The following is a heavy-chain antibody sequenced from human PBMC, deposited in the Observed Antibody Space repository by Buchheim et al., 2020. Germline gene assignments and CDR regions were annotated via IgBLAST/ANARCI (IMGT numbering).Heavy chain of an antibody. CDR2: IYYGGST. V-gene: IGHV4-39*01. D-gene: IGHD6-13*01. CDR3: ARHRRAAGTKGLTYWFDP. J-gene: IGHJ5*02. Sequence: QLQLQESGPGLVKPSETLSLTCTVSGGSISSSSYYWGWIRQPPGKGLEWIGSIYYGGSTYYNPSLKSRVTISVDTSKNQFSLKLSSVTAADTAVFYCARHRRAAGTKGLTYWFDPWGQGTL. CDR1: GGSISSSSYY.